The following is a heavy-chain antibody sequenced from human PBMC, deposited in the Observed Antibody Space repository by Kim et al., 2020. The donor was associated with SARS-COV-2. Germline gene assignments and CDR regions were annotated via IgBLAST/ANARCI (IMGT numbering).Heavy chain of an antibody. D-gene: IGHD6-13*01. J-gene: IGHJ4*02. CDR2: MSGSGGST. V-gene: IGHV3-23*01. CDR1: GFTFSTYA. Sequence: GGSLRLSCAASGFTFSTYAMSWVRQAPGKGLQWVSVMSGSGGSTYYADSVKGRFTISRDNSRDTLYLQMISLRAEDTAVYYCVKDRGGLIAAAGTGDYWGQGTLVTVSS. CDR3: VKDRGGLIAAAGTGDY.